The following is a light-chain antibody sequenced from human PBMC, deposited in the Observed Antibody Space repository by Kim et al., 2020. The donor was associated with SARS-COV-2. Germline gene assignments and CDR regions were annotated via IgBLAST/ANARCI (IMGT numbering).Light chain of an antibody. V-gene: IGLV1-44*01. J-gene: IGLJ2*01. CDR3: AAWDGSLKGVL. CDR2: ANN. CDR1: SSNTERTA. Sequence: GQGVTISCSGSSSNTERTAVNWYQQVPGTAPKLLISANNQRASGVPDRFSGSKSGTSASLAISGLQSEDEAEYYCAAWDGSLKGVLFGGGTQLTVL.